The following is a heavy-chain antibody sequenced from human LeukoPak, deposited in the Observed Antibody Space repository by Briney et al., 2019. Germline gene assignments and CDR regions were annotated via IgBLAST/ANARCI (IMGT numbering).Heavy chain of an antibody. D-gene: IGHD3-9*01. J-gene: IGHJ6*03. CDR1: GFTFSSYW. V-gene: IGHV3-7*03. Sequence: PGGSLRLSCAASGFTFSSYWMSWVRQAPGKGLEWVANIKQDGSEKYYVDSVKGRFTISRDNAKNSLYLQMNSLRAEDTAVYYCAKEAAYPALRYFDWSANYYYYYYMDVWGKGTTVTISS. CDR3: AKEAAYPALRYFDWSANYYYYYYMDV. CDR2: IKQDGSEK.